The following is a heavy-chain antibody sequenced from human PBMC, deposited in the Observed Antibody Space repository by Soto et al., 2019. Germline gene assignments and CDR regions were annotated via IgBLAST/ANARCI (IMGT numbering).Heavy chain of an antibody. D-gene: IGHD3-3*01. V-gene: IGHV4-34*01. CDR1: GGSFSGHY. CDR3: ARGRDFWSGYYRRYYFDY. Sequence: SETLSLACAVYGGSFSGHYWSWIRQPPGKGLEWIGEINHSGSTNYNPSLKSRVTISVDTSKNQFSLKLSSVTAADTAVYYCARGRDFWSGYYRRYYFDYWGQGTLVTVSS. CDR2: INHSGST. J-gene: IGHJ4*02.